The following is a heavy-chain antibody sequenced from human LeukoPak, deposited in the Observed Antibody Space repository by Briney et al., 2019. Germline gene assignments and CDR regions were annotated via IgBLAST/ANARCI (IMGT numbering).Heavy chain of an antibody. CDR1: GGSISSYY. D-gene: IGHD3-10*01. CDR3: ASGTEARGYYYYGMDV. CDR2: IYYSGST. Sequence: SETLSLTCTVSGGSISSYYWSWIRQPPGKGLEWIGYIYYSGSTNYNPSLKSRVTISVDTSKNQFSLKLSSVTAADTAVYYCASGTEARGYYYYGMDVWGQGTTVTVSS. V-gene: IGHV4-59*01. J-gene: IGHJ6*02.